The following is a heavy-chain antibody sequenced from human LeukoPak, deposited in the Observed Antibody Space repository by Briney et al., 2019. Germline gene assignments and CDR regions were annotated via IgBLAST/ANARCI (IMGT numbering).Heavy chain of an antibody. Sequence: SETLSLTCTVSGDSMTRGGYYWSWVRQHPGKGLEWVGFIYHSGTTFYNPSLESRATISVDTSQNQFSLKLTSVTAADTAVYYCARAVDYRNYFDYWGQGTLVTVSS. D-gene: IGHD4-11*01. V-gene: IGHV4-31*03. CDR2: IYHSGTT. CDR3: ARAVDYRNYFDY. CDR1: GDSMTRGGYY. J-gene: IGHJ4*02.